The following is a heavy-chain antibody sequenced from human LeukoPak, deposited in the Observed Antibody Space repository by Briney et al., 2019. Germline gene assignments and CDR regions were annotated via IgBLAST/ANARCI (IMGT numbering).Heavy chain of an antibody. CDR2: IYWNDDK. CDR3: AHRHPMRYFDY. V-gene: IGHV2-5*01. Sequence: ESGPTLVKPTQTLTLTCTFSGFSLSTSGVGVGWIRQPPGKALEWLALIYWNDDKRYSPSLKSRLTITKDPSKNQVVLTMTNMDPVDTATYYCAHRHPMRYFDYWGEGTLVTVSS. CDR1: GFSLSTSGVG. J-gene: IGHJ4*02.